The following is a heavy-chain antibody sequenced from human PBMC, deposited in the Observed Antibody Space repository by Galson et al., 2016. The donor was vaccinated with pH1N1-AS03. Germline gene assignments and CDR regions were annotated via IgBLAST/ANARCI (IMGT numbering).Heavy chain of an antibody. J-gene: IGHJ6*02. CDR3: AKDRNDYRLHYFSGSDV. Sequence: APGRGLEWVSATSSSGGSTYYAESVKGRFTISRDYSKNTVDLQMNSLRAEDTAVYYCAKDRNDYRLHYFSGSDVWGQGTTVIVSS. V-gene: IGHV3-23*01. D-gene: IGHD1-1*01. CDR2: TSSSGGST.